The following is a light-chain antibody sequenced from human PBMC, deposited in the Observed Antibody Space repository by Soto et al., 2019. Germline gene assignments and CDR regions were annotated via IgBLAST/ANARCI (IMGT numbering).Light chain of an antibody. CDR3: QQYGTSAIT. Sequence: EVGMTQNTATLSVSQGERATLSCRASQSVSSNLAWYQQKPGQAPRLLIYGASTRATGIPDRFSGSGSGTDFTLTISRLEPEDFAVYYCQQYGTSAITFGQGTRLEI. CDR1: QSVSSN. V-gene: IGKV3-20*01. J-gene: IGKJ5*01. CDR2: GAS.